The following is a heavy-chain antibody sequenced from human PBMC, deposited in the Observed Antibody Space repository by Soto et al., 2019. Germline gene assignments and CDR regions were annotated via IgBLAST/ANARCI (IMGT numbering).Heavy chain of an antibody. CDR1: GFTFSDYA. D-gene: IGHD6-19*01. Sequence: VQLVESGGGVVQPGSSLRLSCAASGFTFSDYALHWVRQAPGKGLEWVAVVSHDGRNTHYADSVKGRFTIARDSSKNTVSMEMTSLRAEDTAVYYCAKWGRQWLVTSDSNYWGQGALVTVAS. CDR2: VSHDGRNT. V-gene: IGHV3-30*18. CDR3: AKWGRQWLVTSDSNY. J-gene: IGHJ4*02.